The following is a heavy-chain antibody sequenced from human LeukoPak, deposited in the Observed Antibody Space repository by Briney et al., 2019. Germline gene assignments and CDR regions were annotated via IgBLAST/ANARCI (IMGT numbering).Heavy chain of an antibody. D-gene: IGHD4-23*01. CDR1: GFTFSSYG. V-gene: IGHV3-30*18. CDR3: AKDQPRYGGCPDY. CDR2: ISYDGSNK. J-gene: IGHJ4*02. Sequence: GGSLRLSCAAPGFTFSSYGMHWVRQAPGKGLEWVAVISYDGSNKYYADSVKGRFTISRDNSKNTLYLQMNSLRAEDTAVYYCAKDQPRYGGCPDYWGQGTLVTVSS.